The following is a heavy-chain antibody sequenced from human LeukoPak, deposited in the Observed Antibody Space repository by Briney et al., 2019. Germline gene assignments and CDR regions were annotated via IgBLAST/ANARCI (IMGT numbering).Heavy chain of an antibody. CDR2: IKKDGSEK. D-gene: IGHD2-2*01. CDR3: AREGDIVSVPTAWRFDP. CDR1: GFTFNKYW. Sequence: GGSLRLSCAASGFTFNKYWMSWVRQAPGKGLEWVANIKKDGSEKYYVDSVKGRFTISRDNAKNSLYLQMNSLRAEDTAVYYCAREGDIVSVPTAWRFDPWGQGTLVTVSS. J-gene: IGHJ5*02. V-gene: IGHV3-7*01.